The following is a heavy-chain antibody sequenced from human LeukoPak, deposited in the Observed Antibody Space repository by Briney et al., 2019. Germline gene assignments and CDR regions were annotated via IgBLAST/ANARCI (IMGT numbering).Heavy chain of an antibody. D-gene: IGHD6-19*01. CDR2: IYSGGST. Sequence: PGGSLRLSCAASGFTVSSNYMSWVRQAPGKGLEWVSVIYSGGSTYYADSVKGRFTISRDNSKNTLYLQMNSLRAEDTAVYYCARGIAVAGTNYFDYWGQGTLVTVS. V-gene: IGHV3-53*01. J-gene: IGHJ4*02. CDR1: GFTVSSNY. CDR3: ARGIAVAGTNYFDY.